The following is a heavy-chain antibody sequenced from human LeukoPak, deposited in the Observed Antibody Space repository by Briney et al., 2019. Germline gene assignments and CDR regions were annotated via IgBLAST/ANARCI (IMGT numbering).Heavy chain of an antibody. V-gene: IGHV4-59*12. J-gene: IGHJ4*02. CDR2: SSNSGTN. D-gene: IGHD7-27*01. CDR1: GGSINDYY. Sequence: SETLSLTCTVSGGSINDYYWSWIRQPPGKGLEWIGYSSNSGTNNYNPSLKGRVTMSVDTSKNQFSLKLSSVTAADTAVYYCARGSNWGDYWGQGTLVTVSS. CDR3: ARGSNWGDY.